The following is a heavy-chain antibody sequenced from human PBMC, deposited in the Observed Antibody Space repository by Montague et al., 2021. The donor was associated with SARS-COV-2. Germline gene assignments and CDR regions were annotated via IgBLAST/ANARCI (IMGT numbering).Heavy chain of an antibody. CDR2: IYYSGST. Sequence: SETLSLTCTVSGGSISTSSYYWGWIRQPPGKGLDWIGSIYYSGSTYYNPSLKSRVTISVDTSKNQFSLKLSSVTAAATAVYYCTMRGGALDAFDIWGQGTMVIVSS. V-gene: IGHV4-39*01. D-gene: IGHD4-17*01. J-gene: IGHJ3*02. CDR3: TMRGGALDAFDI. CDR1: GGSISTSSYY.